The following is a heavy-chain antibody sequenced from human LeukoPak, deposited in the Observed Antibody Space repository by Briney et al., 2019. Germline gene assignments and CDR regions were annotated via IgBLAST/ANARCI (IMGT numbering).Heavy chain of an antibody. CDR1: GFTFSSYS. Sequence: PGGSLRLSCAASGFTFSSYSMNWVRQAPGKGLEWVSSISSSSSYIYYADSVKGRFTISRDNAKNSLYLQMNSLRAEDTAVYYCAREGGTTVTTDKDAFDIWGQGTMVTVSS. D-gene: IGHD4-17*01. CDR2: ISSSSSYI. J-gene: IGHJ3*02. V-gene: IGHV3-21*04. CDR3: AREGGTTVTTDKDAFDI.